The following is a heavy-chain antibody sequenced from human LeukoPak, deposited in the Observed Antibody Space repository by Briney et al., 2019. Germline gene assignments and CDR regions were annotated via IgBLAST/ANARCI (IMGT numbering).Heavy chain of an antibody. CDR2: IIPMFGTA. CDR3: ARGGITMVRGVITPYSFDY. Sequence: SVKVSCKASGDTFSSYAISWVRQAPGQGLEWMGGIIPMFGTANYAQKFQGRVTITADESTSTAYMDLSSLRSEDTAVYYCARGGITMVRGVITPYSFDYWGQGTLVTVSS. J-gene: IGHJ4*02. CDR1: GDTFSSYA. D-gene: IGHD3-10*01. V-gene: IGHV1-69*13.